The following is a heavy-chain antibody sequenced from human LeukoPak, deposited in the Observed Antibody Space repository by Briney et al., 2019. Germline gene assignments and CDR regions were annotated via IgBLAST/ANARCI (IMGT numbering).Heavy chain of an antibody. CDR1: GFTFTSYA. D-gene: IGHD2-2*01. V-gene: IGHV3-23*01. Sequence: GGSLRLSCVASGFTFTSYAMTWVRQAPGKGLEWVSSISASGPSTYYAGSVKGRFTISRDNSKNTLYLQMNSLRAEDTAVYYCAKAHSLCSSISCYFDFWGLGTLVTVSS. CDR3: AKAHSLCSSISCYFDF. CDR2: ISASGPST. J-gene: IGHJ4*02.